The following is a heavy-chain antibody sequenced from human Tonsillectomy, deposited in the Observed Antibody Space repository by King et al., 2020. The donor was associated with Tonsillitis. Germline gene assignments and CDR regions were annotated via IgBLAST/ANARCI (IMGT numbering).Heavy chain of an antibody. CDR2: IIPLSRTA. J-gene: IGHJ4*02. Sequence: VQLVESGAEVKKPGSSVKVSCRASGATLTSYTIIWVRQAPGQGLEWMGGIIPLSRTANYAQKFQGRVTITADESTGTAYMDLNSLRSEDTAVYFCARVAKTSGYDVYYFDYGGQGTLVTVSS. CDR3: ARVAKTSGYDVYYFDY. V-gene: IGHV1-69*01. CDR1: GATLTSYT. D-gene: IGHD5-12*01.